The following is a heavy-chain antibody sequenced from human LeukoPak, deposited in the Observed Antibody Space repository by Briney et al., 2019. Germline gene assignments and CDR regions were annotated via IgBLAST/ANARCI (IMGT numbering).Heavy chain of an antibody. CDR3: ARGYSSSWSIFDY. J-gene: IGHJ4*02. Sequence: GGFLRLSCAASGFTFSSYSMNWVRQAPGKGLEWVSSISSSSYIYYADSVKGRFTISRDNAKNSLYLQMNSLRAEDTAVYYCARGYSSSWSIFDYWGQGTLVTVSS. CDR1: GFTFSSYS. CDR2: ISSSSYI. D-gene: IGHD6-13*01. V-gene: IGHV3-21*01.